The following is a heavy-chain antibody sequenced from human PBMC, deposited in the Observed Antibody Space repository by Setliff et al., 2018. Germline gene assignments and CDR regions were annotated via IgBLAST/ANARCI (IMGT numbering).Heavy chain of an antibody. CDR1: GFTFSSYW. D-gene: IGHD3-16*01. J-gene: IGHJ4*02. V-gene: IGHV3-74*01. CDR3: ARSINGYQQRYDF. CDR2: INSGGTKI. Sequence: GGSLRLSCAASGFTFSSYWMHWVRQAPGKGLVWVSRINSGGTKIYYADSVEGRFTISRDNGKNSLFLQMNSVRAEDTAVYYCARSINGYQQRYDFWGQGALVTVSS.